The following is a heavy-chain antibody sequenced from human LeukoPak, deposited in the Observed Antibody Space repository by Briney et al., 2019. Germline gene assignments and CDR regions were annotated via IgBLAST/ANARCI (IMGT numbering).Heavy chain of an antibody. CDR1: GYTLTELS. V-gene: IGHV1-8*01. CDR2: MNPNSGNT. D-gene: IGHD4-23*01. J-gene: IGHJ4*02. Sequence: ASVKVSCKVSGYTLTELSMHWVRQATGQGLEWMGWMNPNSGNTGYAQKFQGRVTMTRNTSISTAYIELSSLRSEDTAVYYCAFWLNSGDYGGDYWDQGTLVTVSS. CDR3: AFWLNSGDYGGDY.